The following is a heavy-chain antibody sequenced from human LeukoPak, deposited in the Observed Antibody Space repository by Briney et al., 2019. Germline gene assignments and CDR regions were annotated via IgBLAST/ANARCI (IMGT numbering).Heavy chain of an antibody. V-gene: IGHV3-33*01. Sequence: GRSLRLSCAASGFTFSSYGMHWVRQAPGKGLEWVAVIWYDGSDKYYADSVKGRFTISRDNSKNTLYLQMYSLRAEDTAVYYCARDPMADFDYWGQGTLVTVSS. CDR1: GFTFSSYG. CDR3: ARDPMADFDY. D-gene: IGHD2-8*01. CDR2: IWYDGSDK. J-gene: IGHJ4*02.